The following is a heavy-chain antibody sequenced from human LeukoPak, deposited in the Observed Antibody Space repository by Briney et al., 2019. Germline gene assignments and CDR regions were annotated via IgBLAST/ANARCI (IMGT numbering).Heavy chain of an antibody. D-gene: IGHD3-22*01. CDR3: ARYSSGFRY. V-gene: IGHV4-61*02. J-gene: IGHJ4*02. CDR1: GGSISSGSYY. Sequence: PSETLSLTCTVSGGSISSGSYYWSWIRQPAGKGLEWIGRIYTSGSTNYNPSLKSRVTISVDTSKNQFSLKLSSVTAADTAVYYCARYSSGFRYWGQGTLVTVSS. CDR2: IYTSGST.